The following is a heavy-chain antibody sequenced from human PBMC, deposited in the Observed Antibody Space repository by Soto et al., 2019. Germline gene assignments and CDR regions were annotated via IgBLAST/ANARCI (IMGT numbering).Heavy chain of an antibody. CDR2: IYYSGST. V-gene: IGHV4-39*01. D-gene: IGHD6-13*01. CDR3: ARPTDVAAAGNDAFDI. Sequence: QLQLQESGPGLVKPSETLSLTCTVSGGSISSSSYYWGWIRQPPGKGLEWIGSIYYSGSTYYNPSLKSRVTISVDTSKNQFALKLSSVTAADTAVYYCARPTDVAAAGNDAFDIWGQGTMVTVSS. CDR1: GGSISSSSYY. J-gene: IGHJ3*02.